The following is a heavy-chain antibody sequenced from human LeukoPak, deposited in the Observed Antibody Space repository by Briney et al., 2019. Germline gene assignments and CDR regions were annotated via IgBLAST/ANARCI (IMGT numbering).Heavy chain of an antibody. CDR2: IYYSGST. J-gene: IGHJ4*02. V-gene: IGHV4-59*01. D-gene: IGHD1-26*01. Sequence: SETLSLTCTVSGGSISSYFWSWIRQPPGKGLEWIGYIYYSGSTNYNPPLKSRVTISVDTSKNQFSLKLSSVTAADTAVHYCARGGSYDHFDYWGQGTLVTVSS. CDR1: GGSISSYF. CDR3: ARGGSYDHFDY.